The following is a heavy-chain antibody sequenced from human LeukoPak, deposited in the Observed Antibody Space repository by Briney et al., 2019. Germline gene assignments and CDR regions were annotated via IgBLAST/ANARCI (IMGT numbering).Heavy chain of an antibody. CDR1: GGSFSGYY. CDR2: LNHSGST. V-gene: IGHV4-34*01. CDR3: APHYYDSSGSWRAFDI. Sequence: PSETLSLTCAVYGGSFSGYYWSWLRPPPGKGLEWIGELNHSGSTNYNPSLKSRVTISVDTSKNQFSLKLSSVTAADTAVYYCAPHYYDSSGSWRAFDIWGQGTMVTVSS. D-gene: IGHD3-22*01. J-gene: IGHJ3*02.